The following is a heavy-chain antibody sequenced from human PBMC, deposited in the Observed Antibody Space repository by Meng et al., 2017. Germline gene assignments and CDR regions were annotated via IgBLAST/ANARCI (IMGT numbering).Heavy chain of an antibody. CDR3: ARDGNSYNYFDY. Sequence: QLQLQESGPGLVKPSETLSLTCTVSGGSISSSSYNWGWIRQPPGKGLEWIGSIYYSGSTYYNPSLKSRVTISVDTSKNQFSLKLSSVTAADTAVYYCARDGNSYNYFDYWGQGTLVTVSS. D-gene: IGHD5-18*01. V-gene: IGHV4-39*07. J-gene: IGHJ4*02. CDR2: IYYSGST. CDR1: GGSISSSSYN.